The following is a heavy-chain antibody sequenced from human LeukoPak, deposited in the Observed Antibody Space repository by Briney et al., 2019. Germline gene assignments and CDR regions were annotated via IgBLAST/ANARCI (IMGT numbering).Heavy chain of an antibody. CDR3: ARGGDWVQFASHIDY. Sequence: GGSLRLSCAASGFSFSNYWMHWVRQGPGKGLVWVSRINSDGNSTSYADSVKGRFTISRDNAKNTLFLQMNSLRAEDTAVYFCARGGDWVQFASHIDYWGQGTLVTVPS. J-gene: IGHJ4*02. V-gene: IGHV3-74*01. CDR1: GFSFSNYW. CDR2: INSDGNST. D-gene: IGHD5-24*01.